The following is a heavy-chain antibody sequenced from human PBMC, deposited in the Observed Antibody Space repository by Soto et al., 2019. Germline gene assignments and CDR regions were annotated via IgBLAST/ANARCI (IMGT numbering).Heavy chain of an antibody. Sequence: SETLSLTCAVYGGSFSGYYWSWIRQPPGKGLEWIGEINHSGSTNYNPSLKSRVTISVDTSKNQFSLKLSSVTAADTAVYYCARGRVVVVPAAMGACCGLHYWGQGTLVTVSS. CDR2: INHSGST. D-gene: IGHD2-2*01. CDR3: ARGRVVVVPAAMGACCGLHY. CDR1: GGSFSGYY. J-gene: IGHJ4*02. V-gene: IGHV4-34*01.